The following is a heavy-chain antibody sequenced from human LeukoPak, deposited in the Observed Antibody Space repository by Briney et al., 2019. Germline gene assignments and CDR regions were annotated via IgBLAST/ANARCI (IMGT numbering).Heavy chain of an antibody. D-gene: IGHD3-10*01. J-gene: IGHJ4*02. Sequence: GGSLRLSCAASGFTFSIYWMTWVRQAPGKGLEWVANIKQDGSEKYYVDSVKGRFTTSRDNAKSSLFLQMNSLRAEDTAVYYCAKDFIGYFDYWGQGTLVTVSS. V-gene: IGHV3-7*03. CDR1: GFTFSIYW. CDR2: IKQDGSEK. CDR3: AKDFIGYFDY.